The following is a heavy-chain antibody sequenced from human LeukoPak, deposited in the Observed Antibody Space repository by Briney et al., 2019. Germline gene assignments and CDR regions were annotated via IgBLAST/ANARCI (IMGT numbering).Heavy chain of an antibody. D-gene: IGHD3-3*01. CDR2: FDPEYGET. J-gene: IGHJ5*02. CDR1: GYTLNELS. Sequence: RRASVKVSCKVSGYTLNELSIHWARQAAGKGLEWMGGFDPEYGETVYAQKFQGRVTMAEDTSTDTAYMELSSLRSEDTAVYYCAPLDFWVPSTWGQGTLVTVSS. CDR3: APLDFWVPST. V-gene: IGHV1-24*01.